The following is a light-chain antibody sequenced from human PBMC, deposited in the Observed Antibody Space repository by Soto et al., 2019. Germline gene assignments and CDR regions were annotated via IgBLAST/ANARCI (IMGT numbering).Light chain of an antibody. CDR3: HQYTNWPAWT. V-gene: IGKV3-15*01. CDR2: GAS. J-gene: IGKJ1*01. CDR1: QSLGSN. Sequence: EIVMTQSPVTLSVSPGERATLSCRASQSLGSNLAWYQQKPGQAPRLLIYGASTRATGIPARFSGSGSGTDFTLTISSLQSEDFAVYYCHQYTNWPAWTFGQGTKVEIK.